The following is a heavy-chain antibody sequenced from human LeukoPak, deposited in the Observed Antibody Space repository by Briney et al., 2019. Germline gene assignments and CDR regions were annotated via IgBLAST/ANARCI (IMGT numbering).Heavy chain of an antibody. D-gene: IGHD1-26*01. CDR1: GGSISSYY. CDR2: IYTSGST. Sequence: PSETLSLTCTVSGGSISSYYWSWIRQPAGKGLEWIGRIYTSGSTDYNPSLKSRVPMSVDTSKNHFSLRLSSLTAADTAMYYCARENSGDYRFDYWGQGTLVTVSS. CDR3: ARENSGDYRFDY. V-gene: IGHV4-4*07. J-gene: IGHJ4*02.